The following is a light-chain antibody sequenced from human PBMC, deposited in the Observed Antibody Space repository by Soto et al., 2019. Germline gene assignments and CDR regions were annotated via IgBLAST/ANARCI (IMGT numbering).Light chain of an antibody. Sequence: EIVMTQSPVTLSVSPGERATLSCRASQNISRSLAWYQQKPGQAPRLLIYAASTRAAGIPARFSGSGSGTDFTLTISSLQSEDFAIYYCQQYYDWPITFGQGTRLEIK. CDR2: AAS. J-gene: IGKJ5*01. V-gene: IGKV3-15*01. CDR3: QQYYDWPIT. CDR1: QNISRS.